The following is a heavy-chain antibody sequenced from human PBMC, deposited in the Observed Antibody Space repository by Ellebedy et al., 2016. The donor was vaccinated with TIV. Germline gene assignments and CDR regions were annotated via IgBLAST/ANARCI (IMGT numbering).Heavy chain of an antibody. CDR1: GYTFTSYY. CDR2: INPSGGST. CDR3: AAGTSYYDYYYGMDV. V-gene: IGHV1-46*01. Sequence: AASVKVSCKASGYTFTSYYMHWVRQAPGQGLEWMGIINPSGGSTSYAQKFQGRVTMTRDTSTSTVYMELRSLRSDDTAVYYCAAGTSYYDYYYGMDVWGQGTTVTVSS. J-gene: IGHJ6*02.